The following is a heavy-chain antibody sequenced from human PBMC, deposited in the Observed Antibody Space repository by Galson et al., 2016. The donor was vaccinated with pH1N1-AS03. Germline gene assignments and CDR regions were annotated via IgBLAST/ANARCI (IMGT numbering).Heavy chain of an antibody. J-gene: IGHJ4*02. CDR1: GYTLTRYY. CDR3: ARRYYFDY. Sequence: CKASGYTLTRYYMHWVRQAPGQGLEWMGIIDPSGGPTTYAPKFQGRITITTDTSTSTVYMELVSLRSEDTAVYYCARRYYFDYWGQGTLVTVSS. V-gene: IGHV1-46*01. CDR2: IDPSGGPT. D-gene: IGHD3-16*02.